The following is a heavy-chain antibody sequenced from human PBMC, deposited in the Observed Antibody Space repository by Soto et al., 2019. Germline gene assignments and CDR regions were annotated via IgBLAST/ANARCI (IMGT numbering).Heavy chain of an antibody. CDR3: ASHLHSGYDERYYSYYYMDV. CDR1: GFTFSSYW. J-gene: IGHJ6*03. D-gene: IGHD5-12*01. Sequence: GVSLRLSCAASGFTFSSYWMSWVRQAPGKGLEWVANIKQDGSEKYYVDSVKGRFTISRDNAKNSLYLQMNSLRAEDTAVYYCASHLHSGYDERYYSYYYMDVWGKGTTVTVSS. CDR2: IKQDGSEK. V-gene: IGHV3-7*01.